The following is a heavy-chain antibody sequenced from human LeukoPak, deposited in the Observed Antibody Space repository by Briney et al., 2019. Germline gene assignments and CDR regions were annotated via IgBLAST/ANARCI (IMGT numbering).Heavy chain of an antibody. J-gene: IGHJ4*02. CDR2: INQSGST. D-gene: IGHD3-10*01. CDR3: ARWGPYYYGSGSYYNAHFDY. V-gene: IGHV4-34*01. Sequence: SETLSLTCAVYGGSFSGFYWGWIRQPPGKGLEWIGEINQSGSTKYNPSLKSRVTISVDTSKNQFSLKLSSVTAADTAVYYCARWGPYYYGSGSYYNAHFDYWGQGTLVTVSS. CDR1: GGSFSGFY.